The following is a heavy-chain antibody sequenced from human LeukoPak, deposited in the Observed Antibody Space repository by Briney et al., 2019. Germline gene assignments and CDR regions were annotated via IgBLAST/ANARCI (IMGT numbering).Heavy chain of an antibody. J-gene: IGHJ4*02. CDR2: IKQDGSEK. CDR1: GFNFGSNW. Sequence: GGSLRLSCAASGFNFGSNWMSWVRRAPGKGLEWVANIKQDGSEKYYVDSVKGRFTISRDNAKNSLYLQMNSLRAEDTAVYYCAREGPSVTPYYWGQGTLVTVSS. V-gene: IGHV3-7*01. D-gene: IGHD4-17*01. CDR3: AREGPSVTPYY.